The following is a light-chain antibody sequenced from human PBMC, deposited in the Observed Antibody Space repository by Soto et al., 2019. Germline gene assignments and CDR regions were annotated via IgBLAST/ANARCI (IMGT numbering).Light chain of an antibody. V-gene: IGKV3-15*01. CDR1: QRISTN. CDR3: QQYHNLWT. CDR2: RAS. Sequence: EIVMTQSPATLSVSPGESATLSCRASQRISTNLAWYQHKRGQAPRLLIYRASSRATNIPARFSGSGSGTEFTLTISSLQSEDFALYYCQQYHNLWTFGQGTKVDI. J-gene: IGKJ1*01.